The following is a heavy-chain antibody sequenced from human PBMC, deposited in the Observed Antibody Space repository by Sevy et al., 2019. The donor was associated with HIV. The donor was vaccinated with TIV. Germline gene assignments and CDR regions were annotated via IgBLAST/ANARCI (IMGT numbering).Heavy chain of an antibody. V-gene: IGHV3-11*01. CDR2: ISSSGSTI. D-gene: IGHD6-6*01. J-gene: IGHJ4*02. CDR3: AREDIADRHFDY. Sequence: GWSLRLSCAASGFTFSDYYINWIRQAPGKGLEWVSYISSSGSTIYYADSVKGRFTISRDNAKNSVYLQMNSLRVEDTAVYYCAREDIADRHFDYWGQGALVTVSS. CDR1: GFTFSDYY.